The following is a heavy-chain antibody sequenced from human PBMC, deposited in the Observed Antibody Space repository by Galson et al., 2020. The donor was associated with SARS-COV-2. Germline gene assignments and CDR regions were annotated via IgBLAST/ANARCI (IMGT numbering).Heavy chain of an antibody. CDR3: AKATLMTTVTRGFDY. D-gene: IGHD4-17*01. CDR1: GFTFSSYA. CDR2: ISGSGGVT. V-gene: IGHV3-23*01. J-gene: IGHJ4*02. Sequence: GGSLRLSCAASGFTFSSYAMNWVRQAPGKGLEWVSTISGSGGVTYYTDSVKGRFTISRDNSKNTLYLQMNSLRAKDTAVYYCAKATLMTTVTRGFDYWGQGTLVTVSS.